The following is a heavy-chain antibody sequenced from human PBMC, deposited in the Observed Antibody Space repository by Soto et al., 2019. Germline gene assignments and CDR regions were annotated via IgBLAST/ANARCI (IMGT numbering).Heavy chain of an antibody. J-gene: IGHJ4*02. CDR3: ARSGYNYGYDY. D-gene: IGHD5-18*01. CDR1: GYTFPSYA. V-gene: IGHV1-18*01. CDR2: INPYNGNT. Sequence: ASVKVSCKASGYTFPSYAISWVRQAPGQGFECMGWINPYNGNTNYVQKFQGRITMTTDTSTSTAYMELRSLRSDDTAVYYCARSGYNYGYDYWGQGTLVTVSS.